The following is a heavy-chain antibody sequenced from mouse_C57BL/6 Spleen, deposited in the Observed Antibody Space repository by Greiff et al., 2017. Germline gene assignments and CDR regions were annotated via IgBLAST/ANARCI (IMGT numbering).Heavy chain of an antibody. CDR2: ISPNNGGT. J-gene: IGHJ4*01. V-gene: IGHV1-18*01. CDR3: ARSGAMDY. Sequence: EVQLQQSGPELVKPGASVKIPCKASGYTFTDYNMDWVKQSPGKSLEWIGAISPNNGGTIYNQKFKGTATLTVDTSSSTAYMALRSLTSEDTAGYYCARSGAMDYWGQGTSVTVSA. CDR1: GYTFTDYN.